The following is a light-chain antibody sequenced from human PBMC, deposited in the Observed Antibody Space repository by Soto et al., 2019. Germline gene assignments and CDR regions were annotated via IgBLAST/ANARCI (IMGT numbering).Light chain of an antibody. J-gene: IGLJ1*01. V-gene: IGLV2-14*01. Sequence: QSVLTQPASVSGSPGQSITISCTGTSSDVGAYNYVSWYQQHPGKAPKLMIYEVSNRPSGVSHRFSGSKSDNTASLTISGLQTDDEADYYCSSYTSSRALVFGPGTKVTVL. CDR2: EVS. CDR1: SSDVGAYNY. CDR3: SSYTSSRALV.